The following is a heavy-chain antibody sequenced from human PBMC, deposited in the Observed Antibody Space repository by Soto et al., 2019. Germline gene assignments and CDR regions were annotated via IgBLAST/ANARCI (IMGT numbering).Heavy chain of an antibody. CDR1: GGSINGATFS. J-gene: IGHJ6*02. Sequence: SETLSLTSSVSGGSINGATFSWTWILHHPPTGLEWIGFISDSGSTSYNPSPQSRVTISRHTSKNQLILKVFSVTAADTAVYYCARDRGTTPIYGMDVWGQGITVTVSS. CDR2: ISDSGST. D-gene: IGHD3-10*01. CDR3: ARDRGTTPIYGMDV. V-gene: IGHV4-31*03.